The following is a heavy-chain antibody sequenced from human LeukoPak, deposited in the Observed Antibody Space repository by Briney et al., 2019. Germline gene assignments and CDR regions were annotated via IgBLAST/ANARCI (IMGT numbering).Heavy chain of an antibody. V-gene: IGHV3-23*01. D-gene: IGHD3-22*01. CDR2: ISADGGDI. CDR1: GFIFSNNI. J-gene: IGHJ4*02. CDR3: AKDPPHSDRSIYSDNS. Sequence: GGSLRLSCAASGFIFSNNIMNWVRQAPGKGLEWVSVISADGGDIYHADSVNGRFTISRDNSKNTLHLQMDSLRAEDTAVYYCAKDPPHSDRSIYSDNSWGQGTLVTVSS.